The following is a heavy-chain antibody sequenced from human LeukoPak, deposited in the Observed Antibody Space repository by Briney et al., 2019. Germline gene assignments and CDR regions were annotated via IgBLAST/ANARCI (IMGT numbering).Heavy chain of an antibody. CDR2: ISSSSSTI. J-gene: IGHJ4*02. Sequence: GGSLRLSCAASGFTFSSYSMNWVRQAPGKGLEWVSYISSSSSTIYYADSVKGRFTTSRDNSKNTLYLEVISLTAGDTAVYYCAKDDAWLRFGEWSQGTLVTVSS. V-gene: IGHV3-48*01. CDR1: GFTFSSYS. CDR3: AKDDAWLRFGE. D-gene: IGHD3-10*01.